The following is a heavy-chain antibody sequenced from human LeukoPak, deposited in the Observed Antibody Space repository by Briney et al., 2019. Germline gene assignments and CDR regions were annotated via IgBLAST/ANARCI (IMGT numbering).Heavy chain of an antibody. Sequence: MASETLSLTCTVSGGSISSYYWSWIRQPPWKGLEWIGYIYYSGSTNYNPSLKSRVTISVDTSKNQFSLKLSSVTAADTAVYYCARNPSYDILTGYSDYYGMDVWGQGTTVTVSS. CDR2: IYYSGST. CDR1: GGSISSYY. V-gene: IGHV4-59*01. CDR3: ARNPSYDILTGYSDYYGMDV. J-gene: IGHJ6*02. D-gene: IGHD3-9*01.